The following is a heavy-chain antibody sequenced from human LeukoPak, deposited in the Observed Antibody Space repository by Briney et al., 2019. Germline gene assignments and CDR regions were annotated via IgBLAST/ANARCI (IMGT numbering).Heavy chain of an antibody. Sequence: ASVKASCKASGYTFTSYGISWVRQAPGQGLEWMGWISAYNGNTNYAQKFQGRVTITADKSTSTAYMELSSLRSEDTAVYYCARGQTRGYSYGPDVWGQGTTVTVSS. J-gene: IGHJ6*02. CDR2: ISAYNGNT. CDR1: GYTFTSYG. CDR3: ARGQTRGYSYGPDV. V-gene: IGHV1-18*01. D-gene: IGHD5-18*01.